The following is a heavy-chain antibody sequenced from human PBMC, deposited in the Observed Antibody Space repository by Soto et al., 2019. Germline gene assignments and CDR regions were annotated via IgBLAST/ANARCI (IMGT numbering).Heavy chain of an antibody. CDR2: ISSTIGYI. J-gene: IGHJ3*01. D-gene: IGHD2-15*01. Sequence: GGSLRLSCAASGFTFSSYSMNWVRQAPGKGLEWVSSISSTIGYIYYADSVKGRFTISRDNAKNSLYLQMSSLRAEDTAVYYCAKVVVAATTLDAFDLWGQGTMVTVSS. CDR3: AKVVVAATTLDAFDL. V-gene: IGHV3-21*01. CDR1: GFTFSSYS.